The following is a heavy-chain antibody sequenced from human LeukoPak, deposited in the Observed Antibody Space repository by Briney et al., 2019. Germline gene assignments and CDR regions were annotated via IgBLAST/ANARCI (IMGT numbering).Heavy chain of an antibody. V-gene: IGHV4-38-2*02. CDR2: IYHSGST. J-gene: IGHJ4*02. CDR3: GIGSVELLVDY. D-gene: IGHD2-15*01. CDR1: GYSISSGYY. Sequence: SETLSLTCTVSGYSISSGYYWGWIRQPPGKGLEWIGSIYHSGSTYYNPSLKSRVTISVDTSKNQFSLKLSFVTAADTAGYYGGIGSVELLVDYWGQGTLVTVSS.